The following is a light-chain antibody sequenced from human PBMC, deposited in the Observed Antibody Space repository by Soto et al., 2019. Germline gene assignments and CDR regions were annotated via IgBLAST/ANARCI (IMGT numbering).Light chain of an antibody. J-gene: IGLJ1*01. Sequence: QSVLTQAPSLSGAPGQRVTISCTGSSSNIGAGYDVHWYQQLPGTAPKLLIYGNSNRPSGVPDRFSGSKSGTSASLAITGLQAEDEADYYCQSYDSSLSGSLFGTGTKVTVL. V-gene: IGLV1-40*01. CDR3: QSYDSSLSGSL. CDR1: SSNIGAGYD. CDR2: GNS.